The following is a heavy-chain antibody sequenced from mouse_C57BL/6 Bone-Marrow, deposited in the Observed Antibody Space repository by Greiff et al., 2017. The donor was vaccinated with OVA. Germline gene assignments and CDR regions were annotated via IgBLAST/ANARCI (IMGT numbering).Heavy chain of an antibody. CDR1: GYTFTSYW. CDR2: IDPNSGGT. V-gene: IGHV1-72*01. J-gene: IGHJ3*01. CDR3: AGGEDGYYFSAWFAY. D-gene: IGHD2-3*01. Sequence: QVQLKQSGAELVKPGASVKLSCKASGYTFTSYWMHWVKQRPGRGLEWIGRIDPNSGGTKYNEKFKSKATLTVDKPSSTAYLQLSSLTSEDSAVYYCAGGEDGYYFSAWFAYWGQGTLVTVSA.